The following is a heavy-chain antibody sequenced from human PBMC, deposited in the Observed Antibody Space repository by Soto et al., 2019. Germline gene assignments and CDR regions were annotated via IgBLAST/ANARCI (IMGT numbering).Heavy chain of an antibody. CDR1: GGTFSNDI. CDR3: ARAPGGPGIAEY. CDR2: INAGNGNT. V-gene: IGHV1-3*01. Sequence: ASVKVSCKTSGGTFSNDIITWVRQAPGQRLEWMGWINAGNGNTKYSQKFQGRVTITRDTSASTAYMELSSLRSEDTAVYYCARAPGGPGIAEYWGQGTLVTVSS. D-gene: IGHD6-13*01. J-gene: IGHJ4*02.